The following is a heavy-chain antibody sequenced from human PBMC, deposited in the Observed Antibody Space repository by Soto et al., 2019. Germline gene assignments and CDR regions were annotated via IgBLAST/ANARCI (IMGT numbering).Heavy chain of an antibody. CDR2: ISGSGRST. V-gene: IGHV3-23*01. Sequence: EVQLLESRGGMIQPGGSLRLSCAASGFTFSTYAMSWVRQAPGKGLEWVSSISGSGRSTYYTDSVKGRFTISRDNSKNTLFLQMNSLRAEDTAIYYCVRQSSLLDYWGQGTLVTVSS. J-gene: IGHJ4*02. CDR3: VRQSSLLDY. CDR1: GFTFSTYA. D-gene: IGHD3-10*01.